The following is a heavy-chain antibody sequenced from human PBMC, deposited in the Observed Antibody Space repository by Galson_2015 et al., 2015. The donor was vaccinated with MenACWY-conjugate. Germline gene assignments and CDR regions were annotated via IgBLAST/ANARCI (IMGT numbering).Heavy chain of an antibody. CDR2: INPGGSST. J-gene: IGHJ4*02. V-gene: IGHV3-74*01. D-gene: IGHD1-26*01. CDR1: GFIFNTYW. CDR3: AKTRGASFYFDS. Sequence: SLRLPCAASGFIFNTYWMHWVRQAPGKGLVWVSRINPGGSSTTYADSVKDRFTISRDNAKNTLYLQMNSLRPEDTAVFYCAKTRGASFYFDSWGQGTLVTVSS.